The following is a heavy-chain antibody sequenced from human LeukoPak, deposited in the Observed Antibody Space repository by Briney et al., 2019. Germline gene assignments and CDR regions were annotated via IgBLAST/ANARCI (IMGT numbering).Heavy chain of an antibody. CDR2: ISAYNGNT. D-gene: IGHD3-22*01. V-gene: IGHV1-18*01. CDR3: ARSYYYDSSGYAFDI. J-gene: IGHJ3*02. Sequence: GASVKVSCKASGYTFTSYGISWVRQAPGQGLEWMGWISAYNGNTNYAQKLQGRVTMTTDTSTSTAYMELRSLRSDDTAVYYCARSYYYDSSGYAFDIWGQGTMVTVSS. CDR1: GYTFTSYG.